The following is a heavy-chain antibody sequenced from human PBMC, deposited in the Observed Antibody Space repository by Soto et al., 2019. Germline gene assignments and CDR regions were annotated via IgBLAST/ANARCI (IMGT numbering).Heavy chain of an antibody. CDR3: AKDRTGYYDSSGYYPDDFDI. Sequence: GGSLRLSCAASGFTFSSYAMSWVRQAPGKGLEWVSAISGSGGSTYYADSVKGRFTISRDNSKNTLYLQMNSLRAEETAVYYCAKDRTGYYDSSGYYPDDFDIWGQGTMVTVSS. V-gene: IGHV3-23*01. CDR1: GFTFSSYA. J-gene: IGHJ3*02. D-gene: IGHD3-22*01. CDR2: ISGSGGST.